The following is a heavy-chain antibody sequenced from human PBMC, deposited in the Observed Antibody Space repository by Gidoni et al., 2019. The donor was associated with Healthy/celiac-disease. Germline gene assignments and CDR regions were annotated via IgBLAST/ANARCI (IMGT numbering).Heavy chain of an antibody. CDR3: ARGADSSADDAFDI. V-gene: IGHV4-30-2*01. J-gene: IGHJ3*02. Sequence: QLQLQESGSGLVKPSQTLSLTCAVSGASISSGGYSWSWIRQPPGKGLEWIGYIYHSGSTYYNTSLKSRVTISVDRSKNQFSLKLSSVTAADTAVYYCARGADSSADDAFDIWGQGTMVTVSS. CDR1: GASISSGGYS. D-gene: IGHD3-22*01. CDR2: IYHSGST.